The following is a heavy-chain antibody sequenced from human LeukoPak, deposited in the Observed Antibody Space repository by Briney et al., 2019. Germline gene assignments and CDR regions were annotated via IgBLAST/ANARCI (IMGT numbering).Heavy chain of an antibody. CDR2: IYYSGST. Sequence: PSETLSLTCTVSGVSISSSSYYWGWIRQPPGKGLEWIGSIYYSGSTYYNPSLKSRVTISVDTSKNQFSLKLSSVTAADTAVYYCASIIVGVTPQHWGQGTLVTVSS. CDR3: ASIIVGVTPQH. J-gene: IGHJ1*01. CDR1: GVSISSSSYY. D-gene: IGHD1-26*01. V-gene: IGHV4-39*01.